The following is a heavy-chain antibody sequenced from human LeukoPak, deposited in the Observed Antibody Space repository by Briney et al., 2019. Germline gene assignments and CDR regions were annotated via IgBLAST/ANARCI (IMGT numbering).Heavy chain of an antibody. V-gene: IGHV4-39*01. CDR3: ARVRAARDADY. D-gene: IGHD2-21*02. CDR2: IYDSGST. CDR1: GGSIRSSYYY. Sequence: SETLSLTCTVSGGSIRSSYYYWGWIRQPPGKGLEWIGSIYDSGSTYYNPSLKSRVTISVDTSKNQFSLKLNSVTAADTAVYYCARVRAARDADYWGQGTLVTVSS. J-gene: IGHJ4*02.